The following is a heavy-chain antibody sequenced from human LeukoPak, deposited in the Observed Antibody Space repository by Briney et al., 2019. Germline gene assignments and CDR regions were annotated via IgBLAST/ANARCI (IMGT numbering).Heavy chain of an antibody. CDR2: IYHNGRT. V-gene: IGHV4-59*01. D-gene: IGHD3-3*01. CDR3: ARASEGIGYFDT. CDR1: GGSISSYY. J-gene: IGHJ4*02. Sequence: LETLSLTCTVSGGSISSYYWSWIRQPPGKGLEWIGYIYHNGRTNYSPSLKSRITMSIDTSQNQFSLKLTSVTAADTAVYYCARASEGIGYFDTWGRGSLVTVSS.